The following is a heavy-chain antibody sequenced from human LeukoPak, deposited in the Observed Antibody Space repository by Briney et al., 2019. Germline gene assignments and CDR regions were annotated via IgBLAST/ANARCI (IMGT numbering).Heavy chain of an antibody. CDR3: ARITFGGVIVPNYAFDI. Sequence: SETLSLTCTVSGGSISSIDYYWSWVRQHPGKGLEWIGCMYYGGSTNYNPSLRSRVTISVDTSKNQFSLKLSSVTAADTAVYYCARITFGGVIVPNYAFDIWGQGTMVTVSS. V-gene: IGHV4-31*03. CDR1: GGSISSIDYY. J-gene: IGHJ3*02. D-gene: IGHD3-16*02. CDR2: MYYGGST.